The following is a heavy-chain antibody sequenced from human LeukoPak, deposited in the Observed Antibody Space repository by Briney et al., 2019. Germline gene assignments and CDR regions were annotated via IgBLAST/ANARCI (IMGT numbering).Heavy chain of an antibody. CDR3: ARTTYGHSLLRVFDY. CDR2: IDPSDSYT. J-gene: IGHJ4*02. CDR1: GYSFTSYW. V-gene: IGHV5-10-1*01. D-gene: IGHD2-15*01. Sequence: GESLKISCKGSGYSFTSYWITWVRQMPGKGLEWIGRIDPSDSYTNYSPSFQGHVTISADKSISNDYLQWSSLKASDTAMSYCARTTYGHSLLRVFDYWGQGTLVTVSS.